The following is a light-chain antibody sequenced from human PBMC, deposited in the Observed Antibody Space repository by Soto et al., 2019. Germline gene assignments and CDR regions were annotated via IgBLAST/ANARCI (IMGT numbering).Light chain of an antibody. CDR2: EGS. V-gene: IGLV2-23*01. CDR3: CSYAGSSTYV. J-gene: IGLJ1*01. Sequence: QSVLTQPASVSGSPGQSITISCTGTSSDVGSYNLVSWYQQHPGKAPKLMIYEGSKRPSGVSNRFSGSKSGNTATLTSSGIQAEDGADYHCCSYAGSSTYVFGTGTKVTVL. CDR1: SSDVGSYNL.